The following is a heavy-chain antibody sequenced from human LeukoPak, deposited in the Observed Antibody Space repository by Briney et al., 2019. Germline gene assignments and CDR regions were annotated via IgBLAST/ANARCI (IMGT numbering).Heavy chain of an antibody. CDR3: ARDQVDRIWYFDY. D-gene: IGHD1-14*01. J-gene: IGHJ4*02. CDR1: GFTFSGFW. V-gene: IGHV3-7*03. Sequence: GGSLRLSCAVSGFTFSGFWMSWSRQASGKGLEWVASINSDGSEGYYADVVKGRFTISRDNAKNSLYLQINSLRAEDTAVYYCARDQVDRIWYFDYWGQGTLVTVSS. CDR2: INSDGSEG.